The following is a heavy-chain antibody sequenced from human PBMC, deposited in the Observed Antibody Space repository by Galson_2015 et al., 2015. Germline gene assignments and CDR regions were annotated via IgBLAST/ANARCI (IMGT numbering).Heavy chain of an antibody. D-gene: IGHD2-15*01. V-gene: IGHV1-46*01. CDR1: GYSFSSYS. J-gene: IGHJ4*02. CDR2: INPSGGNT. CDR3: ARGDSAGISQGCDY. Sequence: SVKVSCKASGYSFSSYSIHWVRQAPGQGLEWMGLINPSGGNTRNTQKFQGRVTITRDTSTSTVYMVLSSLRSEDTAVYYCARGDSAGISQGCDYWGQGTLVTVSS.